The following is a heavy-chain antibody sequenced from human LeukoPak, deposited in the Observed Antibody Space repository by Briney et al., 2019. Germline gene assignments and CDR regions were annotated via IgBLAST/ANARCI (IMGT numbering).Heavy chain of an antibody. CDR3: ARGSEHDYGAPGAFDI. CDR2: ISYDGSNK. Sequence: PGGSLRLSCAASGFTFSSYAMHWVRQAPGKGLEWVAVISYDGSNKYYADSVKGRFTISRDNSKNTLYLQMNSLRAEDTAVYYCARGSEHDYGAPGAFDIWGQGTMVTVSS. J-gene: IGHJ3*02. V-gene: IGHV3-30-3*01. D-gene: IGHD4-17*01. CDR1: GFTFSSYA.